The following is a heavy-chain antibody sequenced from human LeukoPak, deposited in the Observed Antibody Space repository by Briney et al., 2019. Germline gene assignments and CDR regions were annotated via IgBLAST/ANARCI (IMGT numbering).Heavy chain of an antibody. CDR3: ARGADSSGYGWYYFDY. Sequence: ASVKVSCKASGYTFTSYDINWVRQATGQGLEWMGWMNPNSGNTGYAQKFQGRVTMTRNTSISTAYMELSSLRSEGTAVYYCARGADSSGYGWYYFDYWGQGTLVTVSS. CDR1: GYTFTSYD. D-gene: IGHD3-22*01. V-gene: IGHV1-8*01. CDR2: MNPNSGNT. J-gene: IGHJ4*02.